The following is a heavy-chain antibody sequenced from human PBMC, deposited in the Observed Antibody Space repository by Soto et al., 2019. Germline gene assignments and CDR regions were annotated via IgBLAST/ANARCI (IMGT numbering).Heavy chain of an antibody. J-gene: IGHJ5*02. Sequence: QVQLVQSGAEVKKPGSSVKVSCKASGGTFSSYAISWVRQAPGQGLEWMGGIIPIFGTANYAQKFQGRVXIXAXXSASTAYMELSSLRSEDTDGYYCAGAAESHNWFDPWGQGTLVTVSS. D-gene: IGHD3-16*01. CDR3: AGAAESHNWFDP. CDR2: IIPIFGTA. CDR1: GGTFSSYA. V-gene: IGHV1-69*12.